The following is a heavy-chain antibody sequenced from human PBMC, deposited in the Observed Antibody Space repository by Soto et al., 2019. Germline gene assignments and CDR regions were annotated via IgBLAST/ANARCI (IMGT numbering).Heavy chain of an antibody. V-gene: IGHV1-3*01. CDR1: GYTFTSYA. CDR2: INAGNGNT. J-gene: IGHJ4*02. Sequence: ASVKVSCKASGYTFTSYAMHWVRQAPGQRLEWMGWINAGNGNTKYSQKFQGRVTITRDTSASTAYMELSSLRSEDTAVYYCARVAYYYGSGSYYGGYWGQGTLVTVSS. D-gene: IGHD3-10*01. CDR3: ARVAYYYGSGSYYGGY.